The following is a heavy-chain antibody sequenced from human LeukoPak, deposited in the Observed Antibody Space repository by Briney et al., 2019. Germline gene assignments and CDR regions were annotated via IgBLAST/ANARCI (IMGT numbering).Heavy chain of an antibody. CDR3: GGNKTAAAGGMDV. D-gene: IGHD6-13*01. J-gene: IGHJ6*02. CDR1: GYPFTNYW. Sequence: GESLKIPSRGSGYPFTNYWSGWVPQRPGKGLGWVGNIHPGDSDTIYSPSFHGHVTISADKSISNAYLQWSSLTASDTAAYYCGGNKTAAAGGMDVWGQGTTVTVSS. V-gene: IGHV5-51*01. CDR2: IHPGDSDT.